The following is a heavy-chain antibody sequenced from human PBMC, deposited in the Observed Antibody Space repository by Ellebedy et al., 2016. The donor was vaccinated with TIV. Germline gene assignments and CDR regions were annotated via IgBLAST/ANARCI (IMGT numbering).Heavy chain of an antibody. CDR2: ISYDGSNK. J-gene: IGHJ4*02. D-gene: IGHD6-13*01. CDR1: GFTFSSYG. CDR3: ARNPVVAAAGNLDY. V-gene: IGHV3-30*03. Sequence: GESLKISXAASGFTFSSYGMHWVRQAPGKGLEWVAVISYDGSNKYYADSVKGRFTISRDNSKNTLYLQMNSLRAEDTAVYYCARNPVVAAAGNLDYWGQGTLVTVSS.